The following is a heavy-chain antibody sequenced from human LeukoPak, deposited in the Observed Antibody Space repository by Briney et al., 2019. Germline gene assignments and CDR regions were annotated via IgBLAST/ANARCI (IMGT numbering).Heavy chain of an antibody. D-gene: IGHD1-1*01. CDR2: IKFKIDGETT. CDR1: GITFNNAW. Sequence: KTGGSLRLSCRTSGITFNNAWMSWVRQAPGKGLEWVGRIKFKIDGETTDYAAPVKGRFTVSSDDSKDTLYLRMNSLKTEDTAVYYCTAGTGRSDFDYWGQGTLVTVSS. V-gene: IGHV3-15*01. J-gene: IGHJ4*02. CDR3: TAGTGRSDFDY.